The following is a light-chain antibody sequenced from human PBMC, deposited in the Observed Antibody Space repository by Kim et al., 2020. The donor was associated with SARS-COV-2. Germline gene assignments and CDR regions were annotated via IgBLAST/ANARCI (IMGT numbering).Light chain of an antibody. CDR3: SSYTSSSTL. CDR2: DVS. CDR1: SSDVGGYNY. Sequence: PGQSITISCTGTSSDVGGYNYVSWCQQHPGKAPKLMIYDVSNRPSGVSNRFSGSKSGNTASLTISGLQAEDEADYYCSSYTSSSTLFGGGTQLTVL. J-gene: IGLJ2*01. V-gene: IGLV2-14*03.